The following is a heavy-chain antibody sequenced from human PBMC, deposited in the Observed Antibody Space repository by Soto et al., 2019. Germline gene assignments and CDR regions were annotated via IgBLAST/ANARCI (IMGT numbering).Heavy chain of an antibody. V-gene: IGHV1-2*02. CDR3: ARAVYYYYGMDV. CDR2: INPNSGGT. CDR1: GYTFTGYY. J-gene: IGHJ6*02. Sequence: ASVKVSCKXSGYTFTGYYMHWVRQAPGQGLEWMGWINPNSGGTNYAQKFQGRVTMTRDTSISTAYMELSRLRSDDTAVYYCARAVYYYYGMDVWGQGTTVTVSS.